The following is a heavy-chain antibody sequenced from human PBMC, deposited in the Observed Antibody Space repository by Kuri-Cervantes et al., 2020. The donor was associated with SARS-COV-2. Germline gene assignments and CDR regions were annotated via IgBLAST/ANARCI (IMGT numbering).Heavy chain of an antibody. D-gene: IGHD3-10*01. J-gene: IGHJ3*02. CDR2: IIPIFGTA. Sequence: SVKVSCKASGGTFSNYALSWVRQAPGQGLEWMGGIIPIFGTANYAQKFQGRVTITMDESTSTAYMELSSLRYEDTAVYYYARERDYYGSGYIWGQGTTVTVSS. CDR1: GGTFSNYA. V-gene: IGHV1-69*05. CDR3: ARERDYYGSGYI.